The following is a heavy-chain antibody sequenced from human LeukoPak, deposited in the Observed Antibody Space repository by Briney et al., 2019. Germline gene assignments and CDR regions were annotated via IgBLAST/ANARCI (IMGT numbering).Heavy chain of an antibody. CDR1: GYSISSGYF. V-gene: IGHV4-38-2*02. CDR2: ICYPGST. J-gene: IGHJ5*02. Sequence: SETLSLTCTVSGYSISSGYFWRWIRQSPGKGLEWIGSICYPGSTYYNPSLESRVTISLDTSKNQFSLRLTSVTAADTAVYYCARGGLIAAAGTLGWFDPWGQGTLVTVSS. CDR3: ARGGLIAAAGTLGWFDP. D-gene: IGHD6-13*01.